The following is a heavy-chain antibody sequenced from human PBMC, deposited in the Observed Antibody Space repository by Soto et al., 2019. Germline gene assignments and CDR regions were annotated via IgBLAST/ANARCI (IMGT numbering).Heavy chain of an antibody. Sequence: GGTLRLSCAASGFTFSSYGMHWVRQAPGKGLEWVAVIWYDGSNKYYADSVKGRFTISRDNSKNTLYLQMNSLRAEDTAVYYCARDRADGNYYYYGMDVWGQGTTVTVSS. CDR3: ARDRADGNYYYYGMDV. J-gene: IGHJ6*02. D-gene: IGHD6-13*01. CDR1: GFTFSSYG. CDR2: IWYDGSNK. V-gene: IGHV3-33*01.